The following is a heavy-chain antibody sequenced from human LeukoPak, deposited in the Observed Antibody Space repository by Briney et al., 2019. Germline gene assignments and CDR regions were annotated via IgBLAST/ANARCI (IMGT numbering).Heavy chain of an antibody. Sequence: GASVKVSCKASGGTFSSYAISWVRQAPGQGLEWMGRIIPILGIANYAQKFQGRVTITADKSTSTAYMELSSLRSEDTAVYYCARGGSSSWYTYGMDVWGQGTTVTVSS. CDR2: IIPILGIA. D-gene: IGHD6-13*01. V-gene: IGHV1-69*04. CDR1: GGTFSSYA. J-gene: IGHJ6*02. CDR3: ARGGSSSWYTYGMDV.